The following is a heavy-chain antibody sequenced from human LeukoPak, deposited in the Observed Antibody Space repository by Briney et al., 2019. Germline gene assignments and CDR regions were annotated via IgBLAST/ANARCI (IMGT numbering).Heavy chain of an antibody. CDR1: GYSFTSYW. J-gene: IGHJ4*02. Sequence: GESMKISCKGSGYSFTSYWIGWGRQMPGKGLEWMGIIYPGDSDTRYSPSFQGQVTISADKSISTAYLQWSSLKASDTAMYYCARQHSAAGTDYWGQGTLVTVSS. CDR3: ARQHSAAGTDY. D-gene: IGHD6-13*01. CDR2: IYPGDSDT. V-gene: IGHV5-51*01.